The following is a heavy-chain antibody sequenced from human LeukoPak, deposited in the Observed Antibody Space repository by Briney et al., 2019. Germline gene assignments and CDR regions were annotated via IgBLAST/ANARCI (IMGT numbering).Heavy chain of an antibody. V-gene: IGHV4-4*07. CDR2: IYTSGST. CDR3: AREGGYSYGLRYFDY. D-gene: IGHD5-18*01. CDR1: GGSISSYY. J-gene: IGHJ4*02. Sequence: ASETLSLTCTVSGGSISSYYWSWIRQPARKGLEWIGRIYTSGSTNYNPSLKSRVTMSVDTSKNQFSLKLSSVTAADTAVYYCAREGGYSYGLRYFDYWGQGTLVTVSS.